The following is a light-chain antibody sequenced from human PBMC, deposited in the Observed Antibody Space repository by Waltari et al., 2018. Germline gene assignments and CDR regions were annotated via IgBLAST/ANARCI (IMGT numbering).Light chain of an antibody. CDR2: AAS. CDR3: QQANTFPYT. Sequence: DIQMTQSPSSVSASVGDRVTITCRASQDVSNWLAWYQQKPGKAPKFLIYAASSLQRGVPSRFSGSGSGTDFTLTISSLQPDDFATYYRQQANTFPYTFGQGTKVEIK. CDR1: QDVSNW. J-gene: IGKJ2*01. V-gene: IGKV1-12*01.